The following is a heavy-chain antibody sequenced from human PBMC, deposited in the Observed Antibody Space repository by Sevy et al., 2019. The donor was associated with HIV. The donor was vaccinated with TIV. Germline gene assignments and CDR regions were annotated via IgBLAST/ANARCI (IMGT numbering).Heavy chain of an antibody. D-gene: IGHD1-26*01. Sequence: GGSLRLSCAASEFTFSSYWMSWVRQAPGKGLEWVANIKQDGREKYYVDSVKGGFTISRDNAKNSLYLQMNSLRAEDTAVYYCARSGGSYDYGMDVWGQGTTVTVSS. V-gene: IGHV3-7*01. CDR3: ARSGGSYDYGMDV. CDR1: EFTFSSYW. CDR2: IKQDGREK. J-gene: IGHJ6*02.